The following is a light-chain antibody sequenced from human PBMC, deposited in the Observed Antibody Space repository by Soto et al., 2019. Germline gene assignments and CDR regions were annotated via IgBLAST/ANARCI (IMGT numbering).Light chain of an antibody. CDR2: TVS. Sequence: EIVLTQSPDTLSLSPGERATLSCRASQSVTSSYLAWYRQKPSQPPRLLIYTVSRRATGIPDRFSGSGSGTDFTLSINRLEPEDFAVYYCQQYDTFPYTFGQGTKVEIK. V-gene: IGKV3-20*01. CDR3: QQYDTFPYT. J-gene: IGKJ2*01. CDR1: QSVTSSY.